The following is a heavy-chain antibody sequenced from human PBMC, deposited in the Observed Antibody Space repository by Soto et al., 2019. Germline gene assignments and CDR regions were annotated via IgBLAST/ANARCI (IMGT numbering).Heavy chain of an antibody. CDR1: GGSISSGGYY. CDR2: SYYSGST. D-gene: IGHD3-22*01. Sequence: QVQLQESGPGLVKPSQTLSLTCTVSGGSISSGGYYWSWIRQHPGKGLEWIGYSYYSGSTYYNPSLKSRVTISVDTSKNQCSLKLISVTAADTAVYYCARIVGYYDSSGYSLFDYWGQVPLVAVAS. J-gene: IGHJ4*02. CDR3: ARIVGYYDSSGYSLFDY. V-gene: IGHV4-31*03.